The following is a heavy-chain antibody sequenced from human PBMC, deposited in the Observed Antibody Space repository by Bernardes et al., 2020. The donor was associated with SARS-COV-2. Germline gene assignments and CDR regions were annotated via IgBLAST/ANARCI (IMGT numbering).Heavy chain of an antibody. D-gene: IGHD4-17*01. Sequence: SETLSLTCAVSGGSISSGGYSWSWIRQPPGKGLEWIGYIYHSGSTYYNPSLKSRVTISVDRSKNQFSLKLSSVTAADTAVYYCARGGDYELPTKFDYWGQGTLVTVSS. CDR3: ARGGDYELPTKFDY. J-gene: IGHJ4*02. CDR1: GGSISSGGYS. CDR2: IYHSGST. V-gene: IGHV4-30-2*01.